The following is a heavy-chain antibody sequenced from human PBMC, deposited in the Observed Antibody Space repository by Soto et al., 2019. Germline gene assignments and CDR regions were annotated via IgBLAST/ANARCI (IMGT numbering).Heavy chain of an antibody. D-gene: IGHD6-19*01. CDR1: GGSISSGGYY. CDR2: IYYSGST. J-gene: IGHJ4*02. CDR3: AKVGVGSGWYFDY. V-gene: IGHV4-31*03. Sequence: PSETLSLTCTVSGGSISSGGYYWSWIRQHPGKGLEWIGYIYYSGSTYYNPSLKSRVTISVDTSKNQFSLKLSSVTAADTAVYYCAKVGVGSGWYFDYWGQGTLVTVSS.